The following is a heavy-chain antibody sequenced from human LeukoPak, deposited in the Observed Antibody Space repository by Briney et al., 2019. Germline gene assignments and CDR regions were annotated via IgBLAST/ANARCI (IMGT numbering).Heavy chain of an antibody. J-gene: IGHJ4*02. CDR1: GFTFSSFS. Sequence: PGGSLRLSCVASGFTFSSFSMSWVRQAPGKGLEWISYIGVGSRTIYYADSVKGRFTISRDDAKNSLFPQMVNLRAEDTAVYYCARKALLNFWGQGTQVAVSS. V-gene: IGHV3-48*01. CDR2: IGVGSRTI. D-gene: IGHD2/OR15-2a*01. CDR3: ARKALLNF.